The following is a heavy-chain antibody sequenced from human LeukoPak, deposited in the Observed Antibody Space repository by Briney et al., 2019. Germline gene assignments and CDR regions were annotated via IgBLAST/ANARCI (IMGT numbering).Heavy chain of an antibody. CDR2: INPSGGST. CDR1: GYTFTSYY. Sequence: GASVKVSCKASGYTFTSYYMHWVRQAPGQGLEWMGIINPSGGSTSYAQKFQGRVTMTRDTSTSTVYMELSSLRSEDTAVYYCAREYTSMGSYGYVGLDYWGQGTLVTVSS. V-gene: IGHV1-46*01. J-gene: IGHJ4*02. D-gene: IGHD5-18*01. CDR3: AREYTSMGSYGYVGLDY.